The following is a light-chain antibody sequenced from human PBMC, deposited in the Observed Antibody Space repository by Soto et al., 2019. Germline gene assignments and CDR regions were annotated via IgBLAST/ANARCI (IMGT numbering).Light chain of an antibody. V-gene: IGLV2-14*01. J-gene: IGLJ2*01. CDR2: EVS. Sequence: QSALTQPASVSGSPGQSITISCTGTSSDVGGYNYVSWYQHHPGKAPKVMIYEVSNRPSGVSNRFSGSKSGNTASLTISGLQAKDEADYYCSSYTSSTTVIFGGGTKLTVL. CDR3: SSYTSSTTVI. CDR1: SSDVGGYNY.